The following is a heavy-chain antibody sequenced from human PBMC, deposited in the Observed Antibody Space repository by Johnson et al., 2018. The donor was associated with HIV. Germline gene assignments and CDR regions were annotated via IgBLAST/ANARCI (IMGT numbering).Heavy chain of an antibody. D-gene: IGHD2-21*02. CDR3: TGDGPRDAFDI. Sequence: QVQVVESGGGLVKPGGSLRLSCAASGFTFRDYYMNWMRQAPGKGLEWVSHISSSGSTIYYADSVKGRFTISRDNAKKSLYLQMNSLRGEDTAVYYCTGDGPRDAFDIWGQGTVVIVSS. CDR1: GFTFRDYY. J-gene: IGHJ3*02. CDR2: ISSSGSTI. V-gene: IGHV3-11*04.